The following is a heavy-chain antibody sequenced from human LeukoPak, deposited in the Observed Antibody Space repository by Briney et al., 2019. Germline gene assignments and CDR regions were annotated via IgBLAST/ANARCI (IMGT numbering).Heavy chain of an antibody. Sequence: ASVTVSCMASGYTFTSYGISWVRQAPGQGLQWMGWISGYNGKTDYAQTLQGRVTMTTDTSTGTAYMELRNLTSDDTAVYYCARKSYYDTSGYYEDFDYWGQGTLVTVSS. CDR3: ARKSYYDTSGYYEDFDY. D-gene: IGHD3-22*01. CDR2: ISGYNGKT. V-gene: IGHV1-18*01. CDR1: GYTFTSYG. J-gene: IGHJ4*02.